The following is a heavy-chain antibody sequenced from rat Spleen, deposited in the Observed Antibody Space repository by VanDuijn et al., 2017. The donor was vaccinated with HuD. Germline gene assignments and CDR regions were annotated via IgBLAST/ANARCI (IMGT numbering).Heavy chain of an antibody. CDR3: TRDGYSSYGIMDA. Sequence: QVRLKESGPGLVQPSETLSLTCTVSGFSLTTYSVSWVRQPSGKGPEWMGRVWYDGDTAYNSLFKSRLSITRDTSKNQVFLKMNSLQTDDTGTYYCTRDGYSSYGIMDAWGQGASVTVSS. V-gene: IGHV2-63*01. CDR1: GFSLTTYS. D-gene: IGHD1-2*01. J-gene: IGHJ4*01. CDR2: VWYDGDT.